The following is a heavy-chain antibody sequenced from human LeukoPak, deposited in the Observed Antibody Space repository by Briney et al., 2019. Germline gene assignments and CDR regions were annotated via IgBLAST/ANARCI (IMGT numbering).Heavy chain of an antibody. D-gene: IGHD2-8*01. Sequence: GGSLRLSCAASGFTFSTYAMSWVRQAPGKGLEWVGRIKSKTDGGTTDYAAPVKGRFTISRDDSKNTLYLQMNSLKTEDTAVYYCTTPVGYCTNGVCAPQYWGQGTLVTVSS. CDR2: IKSKTDGGTT. V-gene: IGHV3-15*01. CDR3: TTPVGYCTNGVCAPQY. CDR1: GFTFSTYA. J-gene: IGHJ4*02.